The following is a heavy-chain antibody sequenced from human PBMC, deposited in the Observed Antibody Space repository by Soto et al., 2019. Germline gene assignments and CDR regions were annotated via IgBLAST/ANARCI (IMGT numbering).Heavy chain of an antibody. V-gene: IGHV1-69*12. CDR2: IIPIFGTA. CDR1: GGTFSSYT. CDR3: ARGNHRWLQLWYFDL. Sequence: QVQLVQSGAEVKKPGSSVTVSCKASGGTFSSYTISWVRQAPGQGLEWMGGIIPIFGTANYAPKFQGRVTTTADESTSTACMELSSLRSEDTAVYYCARGNHRWLQLWYFDLWGRGTLVTVSS. D-gene: IGHD5-12*01. J-gene: IGHJ2*01.